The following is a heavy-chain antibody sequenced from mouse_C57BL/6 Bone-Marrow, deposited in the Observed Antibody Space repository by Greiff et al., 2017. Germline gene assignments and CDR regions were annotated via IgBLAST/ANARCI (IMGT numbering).Heavy chain of an antibody. Sequence: EVKLQESGGGLVKPGGSLKLSCAASGFTFSSYTISRVRQPLAKKLLWVAAISGGGGNTYYPDSVKGRFTISRDNDKHILYLQMSSLRSEDTALYYCSRQVTTVLATKYFDVWGTGTTVTVSS. CDR2: ISGGGGNT. CDR1: GFTFSSYT. J-gene: IGHJ1*03. D-gene: IGHD1-1*01. V-gene: IGHV5-9*01. CDR3: SRQVTTVLATKYFDV.